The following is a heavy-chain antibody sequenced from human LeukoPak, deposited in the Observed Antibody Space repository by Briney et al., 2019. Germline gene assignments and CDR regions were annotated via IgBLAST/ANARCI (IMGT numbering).Heavy chain of an antibody. D-gene: IGHD4-23*01. V-gene: IGHV4-34*01. Sequence: SETLSLTCAVYGGSFSGYYWSWIRQPPGKGLEWIGEINHSGSPNYNPSLKSRVTISVDTSKNQFSLKLSSVTAADTAVYYCARDLRWPPSGWGQGTLVTVSS. CDR1: GGSFSGYY. J-gene: IGHJ4*02. CDR2: INHSGSP. CDR3: ARDLRWPPSG.